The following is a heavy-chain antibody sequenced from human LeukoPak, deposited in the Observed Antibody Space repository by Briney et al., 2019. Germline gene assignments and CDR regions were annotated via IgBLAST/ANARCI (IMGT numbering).Heavy chain of an antibody. V-gene: IGHV3-23*01. J-gene: IGHJ4*02. CDR2: ISGSGGST. CDR1: GVTFSSYS. D-gene: IGHD6-13*01. CDR3: AKLRGQQLVLDY. Sequence: GGSLRLSCAASGVTFSSYSMSWVRQAPGKGLEWVSTISGSGGSTYYADSVKGRFTISRDNSKSTLYLQMNSLRVEDTAVYYCAKLRGQQLVLDYWGQGTLVTVSS.